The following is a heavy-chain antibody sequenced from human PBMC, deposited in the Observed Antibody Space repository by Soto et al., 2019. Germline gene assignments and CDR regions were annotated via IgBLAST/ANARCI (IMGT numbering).Heavy chain of an antibody. Sequence: SETLSLTCIASGVSVTSYTWSWVRQPANKGLEWIGRVFSSVSATYSPSLKSRVRISMDTPENRISLKLDSVTAADAGGDYCTRDGMTTGDTWGPGTLVTVYS. D-gene: IGHD2-21*02. J-gene: IGHJ4*02. V-gene: IGHV4-4*07. CDR2: VFSSVSA. CDR3: TRDGMTTGDT. CDR1: GVSVTSYT.